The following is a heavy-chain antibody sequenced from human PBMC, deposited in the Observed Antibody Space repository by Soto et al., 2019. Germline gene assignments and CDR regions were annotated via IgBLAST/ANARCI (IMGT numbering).Heavy chain of an antibody. CDR3: TTDWYDYVWGSYRYVY. CDR2: IKSKTDGGTT. CDR1: GFTFSNAW. Sequence: PGGSLRLSCAASGFTFSNAWMNWVRQAPGKGLEWVGRIKSKTDGGTTDYAAPVKGRFTISRDDSKNTLYLQMNSLKTEDTAVYYCTTDWYDYVWGSYRYVYWGQGTLVTVSS. J-gene: IGHJ4*02. D-gene: IGHD3-16*02. V-gene: IGHV3-15*07.